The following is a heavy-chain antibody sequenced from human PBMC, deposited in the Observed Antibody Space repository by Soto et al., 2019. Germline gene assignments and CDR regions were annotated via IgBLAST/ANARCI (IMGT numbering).Heavy chain of an antibody. CDR3: AKVFSTRGMSSAVFD. Sequence: VLLVESGGGLVQPGRSLRLSCVISGFSFDEYAVHWVRQAPGKGLEWVSGLNWNSEVMGYADSVRGRFRTSKDHAENSLSLQMNSLRPDDTATDVCAKVFSTRGMSSAVFDWGQGTRVTVSS. J-gene: IGHJ4*02. CDR2: LNWNSEVM. D-gene: IGHD3-10*02. V-gene: IGHV3-9*01. CDR1: GFSFDEYA.